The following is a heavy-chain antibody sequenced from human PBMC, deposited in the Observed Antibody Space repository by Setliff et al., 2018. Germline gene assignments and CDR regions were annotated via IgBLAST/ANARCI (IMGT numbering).Heavy chain of an antibody. J-gene: IGHJ4*02. CDR2: IFYSGDT. Sequence: SETLSLTCTVSGGSVRSHYWSWIRHSPGKGLEWIGFIFYSGDTKSNPSLKSRVTMSVDTSKNQFSLQLSAVTAADTAVYYCARDRTYYGSGTYTRWFDYWGQGTLVTVSS. V-gene: IGHV4-59*02. CDR3: ARDRTYYGSGTYTRWFDY. CDR1: GGSVRSHY. D-gene: IGHD3-10*01.